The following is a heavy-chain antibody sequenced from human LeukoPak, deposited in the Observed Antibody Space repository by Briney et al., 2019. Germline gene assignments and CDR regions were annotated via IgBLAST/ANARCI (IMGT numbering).Heavy chain of an antibody. CDR1: GFPFSDFS. V-gene: IGHV3-23*01. CDR3: AKQSYARSLGE. Sequence: PGGPLRLSCATSGFPFSDFSMSWVRQAPGKGLEWISTTNSGGSSTDYAESVKGRFTISRDNSKNTLYLQMSSLRVEDTAMYYCAKQSYARSLGEGGPGTLVTVSS. D-gene: IGHD2-8*01. J-gene: IGHJ4*02. CDR2: TNSGGSST.